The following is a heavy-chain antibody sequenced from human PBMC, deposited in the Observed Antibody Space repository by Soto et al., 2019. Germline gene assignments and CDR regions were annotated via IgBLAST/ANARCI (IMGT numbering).Heavy chain of an antibody. D-gene: IGHD3-3*01. J-gene: IGHJ5*02. CDR2: FYYSGGT. CDR1: GDSVSGVSYY. Sequence: QVQLQESGPGLVKPSETLSLTCTVSGDSVSGVSYYWSWLRQPPGKGLEWIGYFYYSGGTTYNPSPKSRVTISVDTSKDQLSLTLRSVTAADPAVYYCARAPTTSVIFGVAIPNWFDPWGQGTLVTVSS. CDR3: ARAPTTSVIFGVAIPNWFDP. V-gene: IGHV4-61*01.